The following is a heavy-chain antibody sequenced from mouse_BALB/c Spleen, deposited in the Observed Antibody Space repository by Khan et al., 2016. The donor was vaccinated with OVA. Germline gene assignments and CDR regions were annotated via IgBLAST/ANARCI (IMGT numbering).Heavy chain of an antibody. CDR1: GYTFTDFN. Sequence: EVQLQESGPELVKPGASERISCKTSGYTFTDFNLDWVKQSHGKSLEWIGYIFPNDGGTGYNQKFKTKATLTVDSSSSTAYMELRSLTSEDSAVYYCARSGYGSFAYWGQGTLVTVSA. CDR2: IFPNDGGT. V-gene: IGHV1S29*02. J-gene: IGHJ3*01. CDR3: ARSGYGSFAY. D-gene: IGHD1-2*01.